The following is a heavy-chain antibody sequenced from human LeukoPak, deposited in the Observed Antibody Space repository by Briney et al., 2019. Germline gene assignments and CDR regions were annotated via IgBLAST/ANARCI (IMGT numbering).Heavy chain of an antibody. CDR2: IYTSGST. Sequence: PSETLSLTCTVSGGSISSYYWSWFRQPAAKGLEWIGRIYTSGSTNYNPSLKSRVTMSVDTSKNQFSLKLSSVTAADTAVYYCARASGCSGGSCYLFYYYYMDVWGKGTTVTVSS. CDR3: ARASGCSGGSCYLFYYYYMDV. D-gene: IGHD2-15*01. J-gene: IGHJ6*03. V-gene: IGHV4-4*07. CDR1: GGSISSYY.